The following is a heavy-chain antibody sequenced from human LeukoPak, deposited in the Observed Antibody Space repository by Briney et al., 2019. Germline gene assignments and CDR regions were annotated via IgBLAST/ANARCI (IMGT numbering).Heavy chain of an antibody. V-gene: IGHV1-18*01. J-gene: IGHJ4*02. D-gene: IGHD3-9*01. Sequence: ASVKVPCKASGYTFTSYGISWVRQAPGQGLEWMAWISAYNGNTNYAQKLQGRVTMTTDTSTSTAYMELRSLRSDDTAVYYCARAIQRYFDWSHMGQFDYWGQGTLVTVSS. CDR3: ARAIQRYFDWSHMGQFDY. CDR1: GYTFTSYG. CDR2: ISAYNGNT.